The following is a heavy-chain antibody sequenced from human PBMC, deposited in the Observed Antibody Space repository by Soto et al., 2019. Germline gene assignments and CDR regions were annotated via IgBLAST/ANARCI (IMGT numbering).Heavy chain of an antibody. D-gene: IGHD1-1*01. CDR1: GFTFRSYW. CDR2: IKQDGSED. V-gene: IGHV3-7*03. Sequence: EVHLVESGGGLVQPGGSLRLSCATSGFTFRSYWMTWVRQAPGKGLEWVASIKQDGSEDQYVDSVKGRFTISRDNAENSLYLQMNSLKVDDTAVYYCTRDPGRRFDYWGPGTLVTVSS. CDR3: TRDPGRRFDY. J-gene: IGHJ4*02.